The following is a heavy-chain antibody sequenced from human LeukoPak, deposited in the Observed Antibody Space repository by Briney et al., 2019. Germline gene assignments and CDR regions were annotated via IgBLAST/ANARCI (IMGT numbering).Heavy chain of an antibody. CDR2: IYHSGST. J-gene: IGHJ4*02. V-gene: IGHV4-38-2*02. Sequence: SETLSLTCTVSGYSISSGYYWGWIRQPPGKGLEWIGSIYHSGSTYYNPSLKSRVTISVDTSKNQFSLKLSSVTAADTAVYYCARDRSYCGGGSCSYYFDYWGQGTLVTVSS. D-gene: IGHD2-15*01. CDR1: GYSISSGYY. CDR3: ARDRSYCGGGSCSYYFDY.